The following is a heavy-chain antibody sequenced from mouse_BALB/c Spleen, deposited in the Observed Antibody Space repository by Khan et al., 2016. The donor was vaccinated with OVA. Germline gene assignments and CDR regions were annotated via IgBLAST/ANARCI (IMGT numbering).Heavy chain of an antibody. CDR3: ARWGGNYPSYAMDY. D-gene: IGHD2-1*01. Sequence: QMQLEESGPELVKPGASVRISCKASGYTFTSYYIHWVKQRPGQGLEWIGWIYPGNVNTKYNEKFKGKATLTADTSSSTAYMQLSSLTSEDSAVYFCARWGGNYPSYAMDYWGQGTSVTVAS. CDR1: GYTFTSYY. CDR2: IYPGNVNT. V-gene: IGHV1S56*01. J-gene: IGHJ4*01.